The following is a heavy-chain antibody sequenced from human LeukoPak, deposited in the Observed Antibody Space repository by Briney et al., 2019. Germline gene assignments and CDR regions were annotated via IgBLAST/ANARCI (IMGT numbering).Heavy chain of an antibody. CDR3: ARKGGGNYYGSGSYYKPVGDYYYYYYMDV. D-gene: IGHD3-10*01. J-gene: IGHJ6*03. CDR1: GGTFSSYA. CDR2: ISAYNGNT. Sequence: ASVKVSCKASGGTFSSYAISWVRQAPGQGLEWMGWISAYNGNTNYAQKLQGRVTMTTDTSTSTAYMELRSLRSDDTAVYYCARKGGGNYYGSGSYYKPVGDYYYYYYMDVWGKGTTVTVSS. V-gene: IGHV1-18*01.